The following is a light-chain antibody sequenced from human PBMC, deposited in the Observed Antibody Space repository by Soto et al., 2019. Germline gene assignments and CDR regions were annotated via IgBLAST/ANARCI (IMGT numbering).Light chain of an antibody. J-gene: IGKJ4*01. Sequence: DIQMTQSPSSLSPSVGDRVTITCQASQDISSYLNWYQQKPGKAPKHLIYDASHLEIGVPSRFSGSGSGTDFTFTISSLQPEDIATYYCQQYDNLPLTFGGGTKV. CDR2: DAS. CDR1: QDISSY. V-gene: IGKV1-33*01. CDR3: QQYDNLPLT.